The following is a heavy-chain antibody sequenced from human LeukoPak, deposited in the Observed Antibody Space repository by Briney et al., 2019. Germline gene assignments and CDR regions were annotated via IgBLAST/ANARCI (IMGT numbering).Heavy chain of an antibody. J-gene: IGHJ4*02. V-gene: IGHV3-30*03. D-gene: IGHD6-13*01. Sequence: PGGSLRLSCAASGFTFSSYGMHWVRQAPGKGLEWVAVISYDGSNKYYADSVKGRFTISRDNSKNTLYLQMNSLRAEDTAVYYCARVTAAGTGRYYFDYWGQGTLVTVSS. CDR2: ISYDGSNK. CDR1: GFTFSSYG. CDR3: ARVTAAGTGRYYFDY.